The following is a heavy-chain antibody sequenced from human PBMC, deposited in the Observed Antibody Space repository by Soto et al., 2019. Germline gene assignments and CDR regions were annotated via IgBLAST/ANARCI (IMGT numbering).Heavy chain of an antibody. CDR3: ARGRIVVVVAATNAFDI. Sequence: ASVKVSCKTSGYTFTSYYMHWVRQAPGQGLEWMGIINPSGGSTSYAQKFQGRVTMTRDTSTSTVYMELSSLRSEDTAVYYCARGRIVVVVAATNAFDIWGQGTMVTVSS. D-gene: IGHD2-15*01. V-gene: IGHV1-46*01. CDR1: GYTFTSYY. CDR2: INPSGGST. J-gene: IGHJ3*02.